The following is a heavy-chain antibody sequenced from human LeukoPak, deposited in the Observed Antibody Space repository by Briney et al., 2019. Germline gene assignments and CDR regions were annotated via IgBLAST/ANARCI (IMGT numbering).Heavy chain of an antibody. CDR3: ARAGIYCSGGSCYSWFDR. D-gene: IGHD2-15*01. V-gene: IGHV3-20*04. CDR2: INWNGGST. Sequence: GGSLRLSCAASGFTFDDYGMSWVRQAPGKGLEWVSGINWNGGSTGYADSVKGRFTICRDNEKKSIYLQMNSLRAEDTALYYCARAGIYCSGGSCYSWFDRWGQGTLVTVSS. J-gene: IGHJ5*02. CDR1: GFTFDDYG.